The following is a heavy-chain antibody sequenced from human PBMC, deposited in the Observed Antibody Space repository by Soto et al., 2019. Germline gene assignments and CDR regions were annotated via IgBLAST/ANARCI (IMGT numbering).Heavy chain of an antibody. D-gene: IGHD5-18*01. CDR3: ARGYSYGQY. CDR2: IYYSGST. J-gene: IGHJ4*02. CDR1: GGSISSGGYY. V-gene: IGHV4-31*03. Sequence: QVQLQESGPGLVKPSQTLSLTCTVSGGSISSGGYYWSWIRQHPGKGLEWIGYIYYSGSTYYNPTVKXRXTXXVDPSKNQFSLKLRSVTAADTAVYYCARGYSYGQYWGQGTLVTVSS.